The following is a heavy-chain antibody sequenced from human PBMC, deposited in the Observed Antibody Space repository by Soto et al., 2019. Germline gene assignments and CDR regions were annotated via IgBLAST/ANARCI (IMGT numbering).Heavy chain of an antibody. CDR2: TYYSGST. J-gene: IGHJ3*02. D-gene: IGHD3-22*01. CDR3: AHRFDSSGYWVGFAFDI. V-gene: IGHV4-59*01. Sequence: SETLSLTCTVSGGSISNYHWNWIRQPPGKGLEWIGYTYYSGSTNYNPALKSRVTISIDTSKTQFSLKLSSVTAADTAVYYCAHRFDSSGYWVGFAFDIWGQGTMVTVSS. CDR1: GGSISNYH.